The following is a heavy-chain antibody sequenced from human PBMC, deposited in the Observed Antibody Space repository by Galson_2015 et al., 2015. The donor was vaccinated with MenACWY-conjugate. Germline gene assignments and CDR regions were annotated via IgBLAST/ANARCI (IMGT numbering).Heavy chain of an antibody. CDR1: GSTFSSLR. CDR3: ATSGPEMAKFDRHG. CDR2: INSDGGGA. V-gene: IGHV3-74*01. J-gene: IGHJ4*02. Sequence: SLRLSCAASGSTFSSLRMHWVRQAPGKGLVWVSHINSDGGGANYADSVKGRFTISRDDSKNTLYLQLNGLKTEDTAVYYCATSGPEMAKFDRHGWGQGTLVTVSS. D-gene: IGHD5-24*01.